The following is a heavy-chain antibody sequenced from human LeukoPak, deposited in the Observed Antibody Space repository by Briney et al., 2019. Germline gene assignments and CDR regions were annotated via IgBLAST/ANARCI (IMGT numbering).Heavy chain of an antibody. J-gene: IGHJ4*02. Sequence: PGGSLRLSCAASGFTFSDYNMNWVRQAPGKGLEWVSSISSSRSYIYYADSVKGRFTISRDNAKNSLYLQMNSLRAEDTAVYYCARTAGNDYGDLPDYWGQGTLVTVSS. CDR2: ISSSRSYI. D-gene: IGHD4-17*01. V-gene: IGHV3-21*01. CDR3: ARTAGNDYGDLPDY. CDR1: GFTFSDYN.